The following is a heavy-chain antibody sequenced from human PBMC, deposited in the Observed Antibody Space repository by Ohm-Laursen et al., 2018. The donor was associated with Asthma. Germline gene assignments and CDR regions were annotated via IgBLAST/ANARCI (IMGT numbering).Heavy chain of an antibody. V-gene: IGHV3-30-3*01. J-gene: IGHJ4*02. CDR2: ISYDGSNK. CDR1: GFTFSSYA. D-gene: IGHD6-6*01. CDR3: ARALAARPTTFDY. Sequence: SLRLSCSASGFTFSSYAMHWVRQAPGKGLEWVAVISYDGSNKYYADSVKGRFTISRDNSKNTLYLQMNSLRAEDTAVYYCARALAARPTTFDYWGQGTLVTVSS.